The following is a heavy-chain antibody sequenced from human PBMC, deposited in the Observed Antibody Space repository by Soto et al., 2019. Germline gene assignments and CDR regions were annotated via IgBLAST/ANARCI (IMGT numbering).Heavy chain of an antibody. Sequence: EVQLLDSGGGLVQPGVSLRLSCAASGFAFNNYAMTWVRQAPGKGLEWVSTISNNGFTTYYADSVKGRFTISRDNSMPRVYLKMGSRGAGDTALYHWAKERAARGFAYGGRGTLVTVSS. CDR1: GFAFNNYA. CDR2: ISNNGFTT. D-gene: IGHD3-10*01. J-gene: IGHJ4*02. V-gene: IGHV3-23*01. CDR3: AKERAARGFAY.